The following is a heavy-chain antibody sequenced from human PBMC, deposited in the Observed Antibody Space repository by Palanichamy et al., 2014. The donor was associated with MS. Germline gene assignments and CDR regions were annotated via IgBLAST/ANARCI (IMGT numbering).Heavy chain of an antibody. CDR3: ARHFRGTGAFDI. Sequence: IGWVRQMPGKGLEWMGIIYPGDSDTRYSPSFQGQVTISADKSISTAYLQWSSLKASDTAMYYCARHFRGTGAFDIWGQGTMVTVSS. V-gene: IGHV5-51*01. CDR2: IYPGDSDT. D-gene: IGHD1-1*01. J-gene: IGHJ3*02.